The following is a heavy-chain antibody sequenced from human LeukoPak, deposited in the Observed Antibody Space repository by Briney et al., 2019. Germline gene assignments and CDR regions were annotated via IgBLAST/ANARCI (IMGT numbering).Heavy chain of an antibody. CDR1: GYTFTSYG. V-gene: IGHV1-18*01. CDR3: ARDTVIALSGGVVPAAMRLPGSDP. Sequence: ASVKVSCKASGYTFTSYGISWVRQAPGQGLEWMGWISAYNGNTNYAQKLQGRVTMTTDTSTSTASMELSRLSSGAAAVSYCARDTVIALSGGVVPAAMRLPGSDPWGKGALGTASS. J-gene: IGHJ5*02. CDR2: ISAYNGNT. D-gene: IGHD2-2*01.